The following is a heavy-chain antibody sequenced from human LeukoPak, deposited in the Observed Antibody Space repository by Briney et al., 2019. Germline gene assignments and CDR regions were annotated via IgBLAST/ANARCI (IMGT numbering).Heavy chain of an antibody. CDR2: INPYSGGA. D-gene: IGHD1-26*01. CDR3: AIFPGIVGATPLRNDAFDI. CDR1: GYILTNYY. V-gene: IGHV1-2*02. Sequence: ASVRVSCKASGYILTNYYMHWVRQAPGQGLEWMGWINPYSGGANSTQKFQGRVTMTRDTSISTAYMELSRLRSDDTAVYYCAIFPGIVGATPLRNDAFDIWGQGTMVTVSS. J-gene: IGHJ3*02.